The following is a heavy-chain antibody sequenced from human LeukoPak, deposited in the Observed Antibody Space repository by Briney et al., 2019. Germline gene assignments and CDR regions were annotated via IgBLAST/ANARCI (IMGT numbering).Heavy chain of an antibody. CDR3: ARGPTMVRGVMRSSHAFDN. J-gene: IGHJ3*02. CDR2: IYYSGST. V-gene: IGHV4-31*03. CDR1: GGSISSGGYY. Sequence: PSETLSLTCTVSGGSISSGGYYWSWIRQHPGKGLEWIGYIYYSGSTYYNPSLKSRVTISVDTSKNQFSLKLSSVTAADTAVYYCARGPTMVRGVMRSSHAFDNWGQGTMVTVSS. D-gene: IGHD3-10*01.